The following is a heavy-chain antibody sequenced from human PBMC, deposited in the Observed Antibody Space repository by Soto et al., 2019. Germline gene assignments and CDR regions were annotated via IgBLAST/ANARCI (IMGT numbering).Heavy chain of an antibody. V-gene: IGHV1-24*01. J-gene: IGHJ4*02. D-gene: IGHD4-17*01. CDR1: GYTLTELS. Sequence: GASVKVSCKVSGYTLTELSMHWVRQAPGKGLEWMGGFDPEDGETIYAQKFQGRVTMTEDTSTDTAYMELSSLRSEDTAVYYCATSPPDYGGIDYWGQGTLVTVSS. CDR2: FDPEDGET. CDR3: ATSPPDYGGIDY.